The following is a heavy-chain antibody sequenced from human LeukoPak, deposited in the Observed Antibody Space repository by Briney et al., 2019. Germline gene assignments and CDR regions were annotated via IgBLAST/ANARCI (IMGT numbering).Heavy chain of an antibody. CDR1: GGSISTYDYY. J-gene: IGHJ5*02. CDR2: MYYSGTT. D-gene: IGHD3-3*01. Sequence: PSQTLSLTCTVTGGSISTYDYYWSWIRQLPGKGLEWIGYMYYSGTTYYNPSLKSRVTMSVDTSKNQFSLKLSSVTAADTAMYYCARDPYDFWSGFHWFDPWGQGTLVTVSS. CDR3: ARDPYDFWSGFHWFDP. V-gene: IGHV4-30-4*08.